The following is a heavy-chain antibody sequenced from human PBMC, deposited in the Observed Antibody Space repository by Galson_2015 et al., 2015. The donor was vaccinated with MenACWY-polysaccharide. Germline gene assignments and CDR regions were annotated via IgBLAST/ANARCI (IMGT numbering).Heavy chain of an antibody. CDR1: GGSISNSY. D-gene: IGHD3-22*01. CDR3: ARGYYDSRVYSNWFDP. CDR2: IYYSGST. V-gene: IGHV4-59*01. J-gene: IGHJ5*02. Sequence: SETLSLTCTVSGGSISNSYWSWLRQPPGKELEWIGHIYYSGSTNYNPSLKSRVTISLDTPKNQFSLKLTSVTAADTAIYYCARGYYDSRVYSNWFDPWGQGTLVTVSS.